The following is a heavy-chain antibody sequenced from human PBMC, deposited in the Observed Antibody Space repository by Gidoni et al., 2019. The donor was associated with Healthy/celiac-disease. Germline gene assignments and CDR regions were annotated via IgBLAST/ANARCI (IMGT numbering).Heavy chain of an antibody. D-gene: IGHD3-10*01. J-gene: IGHJ3*02. V-gene: IGHV4-30-2*01. Sequence: SWSWIRQPPGKGLEWIGYIYHSGSTYYNPSLKSRVTISVDRSKNQFSLKLSSVTAADTAVYYCARALYYGSGSYYRPHDAFDIWGHGTMVTVSS. CDR3: ARALYYGSGSYYRPHDAFDI. CDR1: S. CDR2: IYHSGST.